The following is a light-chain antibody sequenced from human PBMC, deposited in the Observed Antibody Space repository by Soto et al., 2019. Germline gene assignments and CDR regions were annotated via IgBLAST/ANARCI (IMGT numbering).Light chain of an antibody. CDR2: SVS. CDR1: QSVTSSS. V-gene: IGKV3-20*01. J-gene: IGKJ1*01. CDR3: HQYGSSPWT. Sequence: IVLTQSPGTLSSSPGERATLSCRARQSVTSSSLGWYQQKPGQAPRLLMHSVSSRATGIPDRFSGSGSGTHFTLNISRLEPEDFAVYYCHQYGSSPWTFGQGTKVEIK.